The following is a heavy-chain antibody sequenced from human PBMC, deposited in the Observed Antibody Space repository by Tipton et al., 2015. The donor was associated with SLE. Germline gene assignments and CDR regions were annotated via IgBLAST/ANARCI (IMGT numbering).Heavy chain of an antibody. CDR3: ARDGIQTVTLDY. CDR1: GFPLSTHW. J-gene: IGHJ4*02. Sequence: SLRLSCAASGFPLSTHWMHWVRQAPGKGLVWVARINNDGSGASYADSVRGRFTISKDSAKNTVYLQMNSLRAEDTAVYYCARDGIQTVTLDYCGQGTLVTVSS. CDR2: INNDGSGA. D-gene: IGHD4-11*01. V-gene: IGHV3-74*01.